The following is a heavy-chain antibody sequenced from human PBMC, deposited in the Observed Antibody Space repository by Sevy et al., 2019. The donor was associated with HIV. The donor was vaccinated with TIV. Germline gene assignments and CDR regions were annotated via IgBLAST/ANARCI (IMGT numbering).Heavy chain of an antibody. CDR2: INSASST. CDR3: ARGKSGYGYGLDY. Sequence: GGSLRLSCAASGFTFSSYTMSWVRQAPGKGLEWVSTINSASSTYYADSVTGRFTISRDNSKNTLYLQMNSLRVEDTAVYYCARGKSGYGYGLDYWGQGTLVTVSS. D-gene: IGHD5-18*01. V-gene: IGHV3-23*01. CDR1: GFTFSSYT. J-gene: IGHJ4*02.